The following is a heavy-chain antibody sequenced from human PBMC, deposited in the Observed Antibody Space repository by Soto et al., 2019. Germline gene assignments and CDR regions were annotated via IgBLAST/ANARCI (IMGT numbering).Heavy chain of an antibody. D-gene: IGHD2-21*01. Sequence: EVQLVESGGGLVQPGGSLRLSCTASGFAVRHNYMTWVRQAPGKGLEWVSLIYSGGDTAYADSVKGRFTISRHSSQNTRYLQMNSLRAEDTAGYYCARKTDSIPAGGDGWGKGTAVNVSS. J-gene: IGHJ6*01. CDR2: IYSGGDT. V-gene: IGHV3-53*04. CDR3: ARKTDSIPAGGDG. CDR1: GFAVRHNY.